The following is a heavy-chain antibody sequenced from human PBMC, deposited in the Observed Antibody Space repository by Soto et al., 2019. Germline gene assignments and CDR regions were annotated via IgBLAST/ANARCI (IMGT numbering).Heavy chain of an antibody. Sequence: SETLSLTCTVSVGSVSSDSYYWSWIRQPPGKGLEWIGYIYYSGSANYNPSLKSRVTISVDTSKNQFSLKLSSVTAADTAVYYCARGRDHGDNYYYGMDVWGQGTTVTVSS. J-gene: IGHJ6*02. CDR3: ARGRDHGDNYYYGMDV. CDR1: VGSVSSDSYY. V-gene: IGHV4-61*01. D-gene: IGHD4-17*01. CDR2: IYYSGSA.